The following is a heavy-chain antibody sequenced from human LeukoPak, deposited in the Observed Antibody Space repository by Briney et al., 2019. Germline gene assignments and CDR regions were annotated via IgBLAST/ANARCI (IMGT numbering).Heavy chain of an antibody. CDR2: INHSGST. CDR3: ARGGYSSGWYRLRFDP. D-gene: IGHD6-19*01. J-gene: IGHJ5*02. CDR1: GGSISSSGYY. Sequence: SETLSLTCTVSGGSISSSGYYWSWIRQPPGKGLEWIGEINHSGSTNYNPSLKSRVTISVDTSKNQFSLKLSSVTAADTAVYYCARGGYSSGWYRLRFDPWGQGTLVTVSS. V-gene: IGHV4-39*07.